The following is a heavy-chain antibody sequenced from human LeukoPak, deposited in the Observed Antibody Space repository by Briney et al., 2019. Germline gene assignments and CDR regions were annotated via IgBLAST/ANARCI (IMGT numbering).Heavy chain of an antibody. CDR1: SYAFTRYG. J-gene: IGHJ4*02. CDR3: ARSGRGTYYYFNL. CDR2: ISGSNGNT. V-gene: IGHV1-18*01. Sequence: ASVKVSCKASSYAFTRYGISWVRQTPGQGREWMGWISGSNGNTNYAQKFLGRVTMTADTSTRTAYMELRSLTSDDTAMYYCARSGRGTYYYFNLWGQGTLVTASS. D-gene: IGHD5-12*01.